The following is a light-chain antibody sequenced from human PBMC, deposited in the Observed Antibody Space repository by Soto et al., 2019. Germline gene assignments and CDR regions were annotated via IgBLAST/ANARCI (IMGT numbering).Light chain of an antibody. Sequence: QSALTQPASVSGSPGQSITISCTGTSSDVGGYNYVSWYQQHPGKAPKLMIYEVSNRPSGVSNRFSVSKSGNTASLTISGLQAEDEADYYCSSYTSSNTPVVFGGGTKLTVL. V-gene: IGLV2-14*01. CDR1: SSDVGGYNY. CDR3: SSYTSSNTPVV. CDR2: EVS. J-gene: IGLJ2*01.